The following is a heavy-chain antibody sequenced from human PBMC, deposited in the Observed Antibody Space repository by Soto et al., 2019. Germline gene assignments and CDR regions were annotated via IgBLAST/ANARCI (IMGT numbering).Heavy chain of an antibody. D-gene: IGHD4-17*01. CDR1: GGTFSSYA. CDR2: IIPIFGTA. Sequence: ASVKVSCKASGGTFSSYAISWVRQAPGQGLEWMGGIIPIFGTANYAQKFQGRVTITADESTSTAYMELSSLRSEDTAVYYCARDLSHGGAQPAYYYGMDVWGQGTTVTVSS. V-gene: IGHV1-69*13. J-gene: IGHJ6*02. CDR3: ARDLSHGGAQPAYYYGMDV.